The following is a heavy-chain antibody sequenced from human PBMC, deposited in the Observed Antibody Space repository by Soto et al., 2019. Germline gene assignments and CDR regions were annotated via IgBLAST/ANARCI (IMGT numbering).Heavy chain of an antibody. J-gene: IGHJ6*02. CDR1: GGTFSSYA. V-gene: IGHV1-69*12. CDR2: IIPIFGTA. CDR3: ARGDTAMVRPYYYSYGMDV. Sequence: QVQLVQSGAEVKKPGSSVKVSCKASGGTFSSYAISWVRQAPGQGLEWMGGIIPIFGTANYAQKFQGRVTITADDSTSTASMELSSLRPEDTAVYYCARGDTAMVRPYYYSYGMDVWGQGTTVTVSS. D-gene: IGHD5-18*01.